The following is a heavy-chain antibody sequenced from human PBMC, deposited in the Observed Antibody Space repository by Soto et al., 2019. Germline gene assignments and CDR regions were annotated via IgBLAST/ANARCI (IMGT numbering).Heavy chain of an antibody. V-gene: IGHV4-39*01. CDR3: ARRGSRGPVGY. Sequence: QLQLQESGPGLVKPSETLSLTCTVSGGSISSSSYYWGWIRQPPGKGLEWIGSIYYSGSTYYNPALKSRATLAVDTSKNQFSRKLSSATAADTAVYYCARRGSRGPVGYWGQGTLVTVSS. CDR1: GGSISSSSYY. CDR2: IYYSGST. J-gene: IGHJ4*02. D-gene: IGHD6-19*01.